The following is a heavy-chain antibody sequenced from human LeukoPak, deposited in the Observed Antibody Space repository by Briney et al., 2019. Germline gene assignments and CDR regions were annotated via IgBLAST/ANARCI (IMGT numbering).Heavy chain of an antibody. Sequence: GGSLRLSCLTSGFTLSTNAMSWVRQAPGKGLEWISGISGSGASTYYADSVKGRLTISRDDSRNTLYLQMNSLRGDGTAVYYCAKDVGKWESLHFFDYWGQGTLVTVSS. CDR2: ISGSGAST. V-gene: IGHV3-23*01. CDR3: AKDVGKWESLHFFDY. J-gene: IGHJ4*02. D-gene: IGHD1-26*01. CDR1: GFTLSTNA.